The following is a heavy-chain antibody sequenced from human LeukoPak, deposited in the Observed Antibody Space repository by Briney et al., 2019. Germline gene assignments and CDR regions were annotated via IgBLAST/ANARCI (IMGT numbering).Heavy chain of an antibody. CDR2: IKQDGSEK. Sequence: ETLSLTCTVSGGSISSSSAYWGWIRQPPGKGLEWVANIKQDGSEKYYVDSVKGRFTISRDNAKNSLYLQMNSLRAEDTAVYYCLNGYDSGSFDYWGQGTLVTVSS. CDR1: GGSISSSSA. D-gene: IGHD5-12*01. J-gene: IGHJ4*02. V-gene: IGHV3-7*01. CDR3: LNGYDSGSFDY.